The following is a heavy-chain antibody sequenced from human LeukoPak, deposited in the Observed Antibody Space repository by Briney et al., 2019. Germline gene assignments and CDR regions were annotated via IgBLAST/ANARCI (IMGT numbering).Heavy chain of an antibody. V-gene: IGHV5-51*01. CDR2: IYPGDSAT. CDR1: GYRFTNYW. J-gene: IGHJ4*02. Sequence: GESLKISCKGSGYRFTNYWIGWVRQMPGKGLEWMGIIYPGDSATRYSPSFEGQVTISADKSISTAYLQWSSLKASDTAMYYCARLENGDYSFLYFDYWGQGTPVTVSS. D-gene: IGHD4-17*01. CDR3: ARLENGDYSFLYFDY.